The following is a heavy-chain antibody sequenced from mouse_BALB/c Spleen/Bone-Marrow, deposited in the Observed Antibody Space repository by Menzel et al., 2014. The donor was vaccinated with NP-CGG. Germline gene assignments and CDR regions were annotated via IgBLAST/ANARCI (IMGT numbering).Heavy chain of an antibody. D-gene: IGHD2-1*01. V-gene: IGHV1S41*01. CDR2: IAPGSGST. CDR1: GYTFTSYW. J-gene: IGHJ3*01. CDR3: ARGCGNSAWFAY. Sequence: DLVKPGASVKLSCKASGYTFTSYWINWIKQRPGRGLEWIGRIAPGSGSTYYNEMFKGKATLTVDTSSSTAYVQLSSLSSEDSAVYFCARGCGNSAWFAYWGQGTLVTVSA.